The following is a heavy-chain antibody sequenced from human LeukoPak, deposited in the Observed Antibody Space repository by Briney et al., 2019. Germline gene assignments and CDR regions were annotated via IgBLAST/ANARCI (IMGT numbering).Heavy chain of an antibody. CDR3: ARDREGPDY. CDR2: IHTSGNT. V-gene: IGHV4-61*09. J-gene: IGHJ4*02. CDR1: GGSISSGSYC. D-gene: IGHD1-26*01. Sequence: SETLSLTCTVSGGSISSGSYCWSWIRQPAGKGLEWIGHIHTSGNTNYNPSLKSRVTISVDTSKNQFSLKLSSVTAADTAVYYCARDREGPDYWGQGTLVTVSS.